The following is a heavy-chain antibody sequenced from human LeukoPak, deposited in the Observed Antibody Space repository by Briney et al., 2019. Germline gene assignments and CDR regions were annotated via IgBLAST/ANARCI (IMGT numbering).Heavy chain of an antibody. V-gene: IGHV1-69*13. Sequence: GASVKVSCKASGGTFSSYAISWVRQAPGQGLEWMGGIVPIFGTPNYAQKFQGRVTITADESTSTAYMELSSLRSEDTAVYYCARSVLMVYAMYWFDPWGQGTLVTVSS. J-gene: IGHJ5*02. CDR1: GGTFSSYA. CDR3: ARSVLMVYAMYWFDP. CDR2: IVPIFGTP. D-gene: IGHD2-8*01.